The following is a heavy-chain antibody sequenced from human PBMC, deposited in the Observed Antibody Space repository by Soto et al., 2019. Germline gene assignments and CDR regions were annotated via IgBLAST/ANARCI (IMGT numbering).Heavy chain of an antibody. J-gene: IGHJ5*02. D-gene: IGHD3-3*01. CDR2: IYPSDSDT. CDR1: GYSFSTSW. V-gene: IGHV5-51*01. Sequence: PGESLKISCKGSGYSFSTSWIGWVRQMSGKGLEWMGTIYPSDSDTRYSPSFQGQVIISADKPTSTAYLQWRSLKASDTAMYYCATRAEYYDFWSGYYGACGQGTLVTVST. CDR3: ATRAEYYDFWSGYYGA.